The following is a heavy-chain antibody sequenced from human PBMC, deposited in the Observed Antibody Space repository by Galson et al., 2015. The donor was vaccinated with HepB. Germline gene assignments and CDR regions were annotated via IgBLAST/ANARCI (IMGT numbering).Heavy chain of an antibody. V-gene: IGHV1-3*04. D-gene: IGHD6-13*01. J-gene: IGHJ4*02. CDR1: GYTFSRYA. CDR3: ARGFEAADPNFDY. Sequence: SVKVSCKASGYTFSRYAIHWVRQAPGQSLEWMGWINTGNKNTQYSQKFQGRVTFTWDTSATTAYMELSSLTSEETAVYYCARGFEAADPNFDYWGQGTLVTVSS. CDR2: INTGNKNT.